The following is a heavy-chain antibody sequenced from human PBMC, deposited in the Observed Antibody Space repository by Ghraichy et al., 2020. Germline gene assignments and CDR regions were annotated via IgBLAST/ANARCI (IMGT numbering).Heavy chain of an antibody. CDR3: ARGYVTMMP. V-gene: IGHV4-59*01. CDR2: IYYSGST. CDR1: GGPISSYY. Sequence: GSLRLSCTVSGGPISSYYWSWIRQPPGKGLEWIGYIYYSGSTNYNPSLKSRVTISVDTSKNQFSLKLSSVTAADTAVYYCARGYVTMMPWGQGTLVTVSS. D-gene: IGHD3-22*01. J-gene: IGHJ5*02.